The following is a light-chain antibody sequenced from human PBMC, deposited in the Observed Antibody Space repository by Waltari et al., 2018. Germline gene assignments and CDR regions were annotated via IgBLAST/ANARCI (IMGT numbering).Light chain of an antibody. CDR1: QSLLHRDGKTY. J-gene: IGKJ2*01. CDR3: MQSIQLP. Sequence: IVMTQTPLSLADTAGQPASIHCKSSQSLLHRDGKTYLDWYLQKPGQSPHLLIYEVSKRFFGVPDKFSDSGSGTDFTLKSSRVEADDVGVYYCMQSIQLPLGQGTKLEIK. CDR2: EVS. V-gene: IGKV2D-29*02.